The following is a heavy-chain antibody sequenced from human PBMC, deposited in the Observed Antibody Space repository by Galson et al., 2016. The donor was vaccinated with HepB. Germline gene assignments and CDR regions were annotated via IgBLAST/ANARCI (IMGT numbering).Heavy chain of an antibody. D-gene: IGHD6-19*01. CDR2: IRAGGTGT. CDR1: GLSIPIYS. V-gene: IGHV3-23*01. J-gene: IGHJ3*02. Sequence: PLSFCCAVSGLSIPIYSMYCDRNGPRQGLPWASPIRAGGTGTPYADTVKGRFPISSDNSKNTLYLQMNSLRAEDAAVYYCAKNSHVGYNSGWGGSFDIWGRGTMVTVSS. CDR3: AKNSHVGYNSGWGGSFDI.